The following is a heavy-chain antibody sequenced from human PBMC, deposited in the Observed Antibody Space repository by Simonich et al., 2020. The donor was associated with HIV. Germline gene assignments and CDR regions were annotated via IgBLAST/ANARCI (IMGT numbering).Heavy chain of an antibody. D-gene: IGHD6-13*01. J-gene: IGHJ2*01. Sequence: QVQLQESGPGLVKPSETLSLTCAVSGYSISSGYYWGWIRQPPGKGLEWIGSIYPSGGPYSNPSLKSRVTISVDTSKNQFSLKMRSVTAADTAVYYCARSGYSSSWSHWYFDLWGRGTLVTVSS. CDR3: ARSGYSSSWSHWYFDL. V-gene: IGHV4-38-2*01. CDR2: IYPSGGP. CDR1: GYSISSGYY.